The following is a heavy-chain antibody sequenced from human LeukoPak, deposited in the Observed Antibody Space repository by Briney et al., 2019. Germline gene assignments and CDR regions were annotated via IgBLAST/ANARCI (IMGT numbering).Heavy chain of an antibody. D-gene: IGHD3-3*01. CDR1: GGSIRSYY. CDR3: GRGNYDFWSGFNWFDT. J-gene: IGHJ5*02. V-gene: IGHV4-59*12. CDR2: IYYSGST. Sequence: SETLSLTCTVSGGSIRSYYWSWIRQPPGKGLEWIGYIYYSGSTNYNPSLKSRVTISVDTSKNQFSLKLSSVTATDTAVYYCGRGNYDFWSGFNWFDTWGQGTLVTVSS.